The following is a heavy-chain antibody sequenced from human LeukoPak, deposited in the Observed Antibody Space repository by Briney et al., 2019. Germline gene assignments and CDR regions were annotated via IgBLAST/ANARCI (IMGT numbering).Heavy chain of an antibody. Sequence: SVKVSCKASGGTFSSYAISWVRQAPGQGLEWMGGIIPIFGTANYAQKFQGRVTITADESTSTAYMELSSLRSEDTAVYYCARDRKDCSSTSCSLDYYYYGMDVWGQGTTVTVSS. CDR1: GGTFSSYA. D-gene: IGHD2-2*01. CDR3: ARDRKDCSSTSCSLDYYYYGMDV. CDR2: IIPIFGTA. V-gene: IGHV1-69*13. J-gene: IGHJ6*02.